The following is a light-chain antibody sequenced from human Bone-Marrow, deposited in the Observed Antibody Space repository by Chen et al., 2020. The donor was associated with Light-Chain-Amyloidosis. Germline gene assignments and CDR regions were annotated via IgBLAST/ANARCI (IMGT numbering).Light chain of an antibody. J-gene: IGKJ2*01. CDR2: GAS. Sequence: EILLTQSPATLSVSPGERATLSCRASKSVSSNLAWYQQKPGQAPRLLIYGASTRSTGIPARFSGSGSGTEFTLTISSLQSEDFAVYCCQQYNNWPDTFGQGTKLEI. CDR1: KSVSSN. CDR3: QQYNNWPDT. V-gene: IGKV3-15*01.